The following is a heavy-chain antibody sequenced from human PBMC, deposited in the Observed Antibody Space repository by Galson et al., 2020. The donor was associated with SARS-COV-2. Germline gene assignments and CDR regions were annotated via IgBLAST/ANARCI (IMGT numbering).Heavy chain of an antibody. CDR2: ISYDGSNK. D-gene: IGHD2-2*01. J-gene: IGHJ6*03. V-gene: IGHV3-30*03. Sequence: GGSLRLSCAASGFTFSSYGMHWVRQAPGKGLEWVAVISYDGSNKYYADSVKGRFTISRDNSKNTLYLQMNSLRAEDTAVYYCARNQGYCSSTSCYEEDYMDVWGKGTTVTVSS. CDR3: ARNQGYCSSTSCYEEDYMDV. CDR1: GFTFSSYG.